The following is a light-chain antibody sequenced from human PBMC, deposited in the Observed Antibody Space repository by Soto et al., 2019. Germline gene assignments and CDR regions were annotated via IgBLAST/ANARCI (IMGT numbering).Light chain of an antibody. Sequence: DIQMTQSPSSLSASVGDRVTITCRASQSIDNYLSWYQQIPGKAPKLLIYAASNLQRGVPSRFSGSGSGTEFTLTISNLQPDDFAVYYCLQCFSLPPTFGHGTKVDI. CDR3: LQCFSLPPT. CDR2: AAS. J-gene: IGKJ1*01. CDR1: QSIDNY. V-gene: IGKV1-39*01.